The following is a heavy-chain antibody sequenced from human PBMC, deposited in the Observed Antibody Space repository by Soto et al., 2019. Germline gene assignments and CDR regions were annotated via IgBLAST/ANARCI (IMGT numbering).Heavy chain of an antibody. V-gene: IGHV3-21*02. CDR1: GFSFDTYN. CDR2: ISSGRPDI. J-gene: IGHJ4*02. D-gene: IGHD6-19*01. Sequence: EDQLVEPGGGLVKPGGSLRLSCAASGFSFDTYNMNWVRQAPGKGLEWVSSISSGRPDIFYADSVRGRFTISRDDAKKSLFLQMNSLRADDTAVYYCARDHLGIAAGDFDLWGQGTLVTVSS. CDR3: ARDHLGIAAGDFDL.